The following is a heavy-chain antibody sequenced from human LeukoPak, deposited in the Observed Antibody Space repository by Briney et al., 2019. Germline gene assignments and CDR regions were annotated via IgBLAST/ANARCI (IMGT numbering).Heavy chain of an antibody. V-gene: IGHV4-59*01. CDR2: IYYSGST. CDR1: GGSISSYY. CDR3: ARDAGYGYSFFDY. J-gene: IGHJ4*02. Sequence: SETLSLTCTVSGGSISSYYWSWNRQPPGKGLEWIGYIYYSGSTNYNPSLKSRVTISVDTSKNQFSLKLSSVTAADTAVYYCARDAGYGYSFFDYWGQGTLVTVSS. D-gene: IGHD2-21*01.